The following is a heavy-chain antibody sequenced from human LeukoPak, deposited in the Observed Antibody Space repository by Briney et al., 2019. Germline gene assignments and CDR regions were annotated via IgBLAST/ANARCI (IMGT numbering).Heavy chain of an antibody. D-gene: IGHD3-3*01. CDR2: IYTSGST. J-gene: IGHJ6*03. Sequence: SETLSLTCTVSGGSISSYYWSWLRQPAGKGLEWIGRIYTSGSTNYTPSLKSRVTMSVDTSKTQFSLKLSSVTAADTAVYYCARDFYDFWSGYYTEYYYYYMDVWGKGTTVTVSS. CDR3: ARDFYDFWSGYYTEYYYYYMDV. CDR1: GGSISSYY. V-gene: IGHV4-4*07.